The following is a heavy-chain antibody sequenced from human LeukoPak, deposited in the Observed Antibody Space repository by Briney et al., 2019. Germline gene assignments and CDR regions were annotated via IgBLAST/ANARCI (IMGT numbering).Heavy chain of an antibody. Sequence: SETLSLTCTVSGGSISSSSYYWGWIRQPPGKGLEWIGSIYYSGSTYYNPSLKSRVTISVDTSKNQFSLKLSSVTAADTAVYYCASQSIVLMVYANWFDPWGQGTLVTVSS. V-gene: IGHV4-39*07. CDR1: GGSISSSSYY. CDR3: ASQSIVLMVYANWFDP. D-gene: IGHD2-8*01. J-gene: IGHJ5*02. CDR2: IYYSGST.